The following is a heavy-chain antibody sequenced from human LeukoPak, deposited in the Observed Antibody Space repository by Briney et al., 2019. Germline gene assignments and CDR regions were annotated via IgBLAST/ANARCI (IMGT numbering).Heavy chain of an antibody. Sequence: ASVKVSCKASGYTFTSYDINWVRQATGQGLEWMGWMNPNSGNTGYAQKFQGRVTMTRDTSISTAYMELSRLRSDDTAVYYCAREWYGSGGSCFDYWGQGTLVTVSS. CDR3: AREWYGSGGSCFDY. J-gene: IGHJ4*02. CDR2: MNPNSGNT. V-gene: IGHV1-8*02. D-gene: IGHD2-15*01. CDR1: GYTFTSYD.